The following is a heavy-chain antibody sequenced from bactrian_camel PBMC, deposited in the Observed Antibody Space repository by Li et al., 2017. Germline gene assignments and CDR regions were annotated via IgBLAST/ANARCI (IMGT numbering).Heavy chain of an antibody. Sequence: VQLVESGGDSVQAGGSLRLSCAASGFPFNTYSMTRVRQAPGKGLEWVSSIHSDGSNQLYVDSVKGRFTISRDNLQMNSLKSEDTGLYYCATSLTDNWLRGFGYWGQGTQVTVS. V-gene: IGHV3S6*01. CDR2: IHSDGSNQ. CDR1: GFPFNTYS. D-gene: IGHD7*01. J-gene: IGHJ6*01. CDR3: ATSLTDNWLRGFGY.